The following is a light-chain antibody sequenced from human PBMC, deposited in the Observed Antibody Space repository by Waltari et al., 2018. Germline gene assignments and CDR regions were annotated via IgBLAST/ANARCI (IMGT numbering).Light chain of an antibody. J-gene: IGKJ4*01. V-gene: IGKV3-15*01. CDR3: QQYNGWPLT. CDR2: GAS. CDR1: QSVSNK. Sequence: EIVMTQSPATLSVSPGERVTLSCRASQSVSNKLAWYQQKPGQPPRLLIYGASPGATGFPARFSGSGSGTEFTLTISSLQSEDSAVYYCQQYNGWPLTFGGGTKVEIK.